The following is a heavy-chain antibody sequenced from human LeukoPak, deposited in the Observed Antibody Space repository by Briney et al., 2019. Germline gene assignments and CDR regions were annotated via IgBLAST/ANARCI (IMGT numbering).Heavy chain of an antibody. D-gene: IGHD6-19*01. CDR2: INQDGSEK. CDR3: ARARYSSAWYFDY. J-gene: IGHJ4*02. CDR1: GFTFSSYW. V-gene: IGHV3-7*01. Sequence: GGSLRLSCAASGFTFSSYWMSWVRQDPGKGLEWVANINQDGSEKYYVDSVKGRFTISRDNAKNSLYLQMNSLRAEDTAVYHCARARYSSAWYFDYWGQGSLVTVSS.